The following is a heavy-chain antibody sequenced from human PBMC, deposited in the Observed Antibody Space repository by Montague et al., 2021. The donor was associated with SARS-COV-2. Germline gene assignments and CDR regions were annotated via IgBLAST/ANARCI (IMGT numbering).Heavy chain of an antibody. Sequence: SETLSLTCTVSGYSISSGYYWGWIRQPPGKGLEWIGSIYHSGSTYYNPSLKSLVTISVDTSKNQFSLKLLSSVTAADMAVYYCARDRRRWLQLNNWFDPWGQGTLVTVSS. CDR2: IYHSGST. CDR3: ARDRRRWLQLNNWFDP. V-gene: IGHV4-38-2*02. CDR1: GYSISSGYY. J-gene: IGHJ5*02. D-gene: IGHD5-24*01.